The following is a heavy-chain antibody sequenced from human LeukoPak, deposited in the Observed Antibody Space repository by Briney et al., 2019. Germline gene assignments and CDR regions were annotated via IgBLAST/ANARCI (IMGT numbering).Heavy chain of an antibody. CDR1: GFTFNSYW. CDR2: IDPDGRTI. D-gene: IGHD1-1*01. J-gene: IGHJ5*02. V-gene: IGHV3-74*01. CDR3: ISDLCGRDDQ. Sequence: GGSLRLSCAASGFTFNSYWMHWVRQAPGKGLEWVSCIDPDGRTIDYADSVKGRFTISRDNAKDTLYLQMSSLRDEDTAVYSYISDLCGRDDQWGRGTLVTVSS.